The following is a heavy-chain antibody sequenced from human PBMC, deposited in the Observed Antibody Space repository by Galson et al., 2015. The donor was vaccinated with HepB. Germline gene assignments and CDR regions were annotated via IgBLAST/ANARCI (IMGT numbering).Heavy chain of an antibody. V-gene: IGHV4-59*08. CDR2: IYYSGST. Sequence: SETLSLTCTVSVGSISSYYWGWIRQPPGKGLEWIGYIYYSGSTNYKPSLKSRVTISVDTSKNQFSLILNSVTAADTAVYYCARLEEAYGGRGRFDYWGQGILVTVSS. J-gene: IGHJ4*02. CDR1: VGSISSYY. CDR3: ARLEEAYGGRGRFDY. D-gene: IGHD4-23*01.